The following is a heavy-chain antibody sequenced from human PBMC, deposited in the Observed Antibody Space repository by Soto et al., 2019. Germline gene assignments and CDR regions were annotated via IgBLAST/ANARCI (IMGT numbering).Heavy chain of an antibody. J-gene: IGHJ5*02. D-gene: IGHD2-15*01. CDR3: ARDPHIVVVVAATPSTGEGFDP. CDR1: GGTFSSYA. Sequence: SVKVSCKASGGTFSSYAISWVRQAPGQGLEWMGGIIPIFGTANYAQKFQGRVTITADESTSTAYMELSSLRSEDTAVYYCARDPHIVVVVAATPSTGEGFDPWGQGTLVTVPS. V-gene: IGHV1-69*13. CDR2: IIPIFGTA.